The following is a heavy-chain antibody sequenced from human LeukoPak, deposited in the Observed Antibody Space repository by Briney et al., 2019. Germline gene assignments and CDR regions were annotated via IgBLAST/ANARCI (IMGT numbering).Heavy chain of an antibody. V-gene: IGHV4-59*01. J-gene: IGHJ3*02. CDR1: GGSISSYY. D-gene: IGHD1-26*01. CDR3: ARGLQWELLGAFDI. Sequence: SETLSLTCTVSGGSISSYYWSWIRQPPGKGLEWIVYIYYSGRTNYNPSLKSRVTISVDTSKNQFSLKLRSVTAADTAVYYCARGLQWELLGAFDIWGQGTMVTVSS. CDR2: IYYSGRT.